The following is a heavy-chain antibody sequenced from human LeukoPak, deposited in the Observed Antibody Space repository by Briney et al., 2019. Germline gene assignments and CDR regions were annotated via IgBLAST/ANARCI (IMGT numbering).Heavy chain of an antibody. V-gene: IGHV1-8*01. Sequence: ASVTVSCKASGYTFTSYDINWVRQAPGQGLEWMGWMNPNSGNTGYAQKFQGRVTMTRNTSISTAYMELSSLRSEDTAVYYCARVLQVDWFDPWGQGTLVTGSS. CDR3: ARVLQVDWFDP. J-gene: IGHJ5*02. CDR2: MNPNSGNT. CDR1: GYTFTSYD.